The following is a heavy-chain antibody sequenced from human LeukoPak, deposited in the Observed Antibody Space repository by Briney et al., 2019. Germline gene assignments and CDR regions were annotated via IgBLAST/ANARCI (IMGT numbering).Heavy chain of an antibody. CDR3: ARLSAL. V-gene: IGHV1-2*02. CDR1: GSPFSDYY. J-gene: IGHJ4*02. CDR2: IDPKNDDT. Sequence: ASVKVSCKTSGSPFSDYYIHWVRQASGPGLESMGWIDPKNDDTKYAQMSPGRLTISVYTSIDTVYMELSSLRYDDTAVYYCARLSALWGQGTLVTVSS.